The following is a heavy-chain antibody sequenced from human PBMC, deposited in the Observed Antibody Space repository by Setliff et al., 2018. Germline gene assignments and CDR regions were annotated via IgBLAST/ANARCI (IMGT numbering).Heavy chain of an antibody. CDR2: IDRAGNR. V-gene: IGHV4-38-2*01. CDR1: GVSISDGHF. D-gene: IGHD3-10*01. CDR3: ARRDEYLQFREFFDF. J-gene: IGHJ4*02. Sequence: ASETLSLTCAVSGVSISDGHFWGWIRQPPGKGLEWIGSIDRAGNRYYNSPLRSRVTLSIDMSRNEFSLELRSMTAADTAMYYCARRDEYLQFREFFDFWGQGILVTVS.